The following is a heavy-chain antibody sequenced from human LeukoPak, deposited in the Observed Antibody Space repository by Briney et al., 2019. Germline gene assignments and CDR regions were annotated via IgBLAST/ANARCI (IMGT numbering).Heavy chain of an antibody. V-gene: IGHV1-2*02. Sequence: ASVKVSCKASGCTFTGYYMHWVRQAPGQGLEWMGWINPNSGGANYAQKFQGRVTMTRDTSISTAYMELSRLRSDDTAVYYCARATTLNWALAAFDIWGQGTMVTVSS. CDR1: GCTFTGYY. CDR2: INPNSGGA. D-gene: IGHD1-1*01. J-gene: IGHJ3*02. CDR3: ARATTLNWALAAFDI.